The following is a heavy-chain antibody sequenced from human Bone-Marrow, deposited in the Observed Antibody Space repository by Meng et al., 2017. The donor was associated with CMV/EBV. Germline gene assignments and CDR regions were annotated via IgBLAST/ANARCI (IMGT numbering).Heavy chain of an antibody. J-gene: IGHJ6*02. CDR1: GYTFTGYY. CDR2: INPNSGGT. Sequence: ASVKVSCKTSGYTFTGYYMHWVRQAPGQGLEWMGWINPNSGGTNYAQKFQGRATMTRDTSISTAYMELSRLRSDDTAVYYCARDYQYSSSWYTYYYYYGMDVWGQGITVTVSS. CDR3: ARDYQYSSSWYTYYYYYGMDV. D-gene: IGHD6-13*01. V-gene: IGHV1-2*02.